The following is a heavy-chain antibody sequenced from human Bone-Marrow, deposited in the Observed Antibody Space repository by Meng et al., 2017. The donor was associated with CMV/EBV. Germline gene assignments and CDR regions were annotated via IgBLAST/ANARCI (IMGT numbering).Heavy chain of an antibody. CDR3: AREGDRITIFGVAPFTYGMDV. J-gene: IGHJ6*02. Sequence: GESLKISCAASGFTVSNNYMNWVRQAPGKGLEWVSVIYSGGSTYYADSVKGRFTISRDNSKNTLYLQMNSLRAEDTAVYYCAREGDRITIFGVAPFTYGMDVWGQGTTVTVSS. V-gene: IGHV3-66*02. CDR2: IYSGGST. CDR1: GFTVSNNY. D-gene: IGHD3-3*01.